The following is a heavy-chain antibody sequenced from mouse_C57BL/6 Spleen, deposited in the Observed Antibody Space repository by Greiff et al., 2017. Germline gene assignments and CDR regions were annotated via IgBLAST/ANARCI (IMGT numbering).Heavy chain of an antibody. CDR1: GFSLTSYG. J-gene: IGHJ2*01. D-gene: IGHD5-1*01. CDR3: ARGTVPHCFDY. Sequence: QVQLQQSGPGLVQPSQSLSITCTVSGFSLTSYGVHWVRQSPGQGLEWLGVIWSGGSTDYNAPFISRLSISKDNSNSQVFFQMNMLQADETAMYYGARGTVPHCFDYWGQGTTLTVSS. V-gene: IGHV2-4-1*01. CDR2: IWSGGST.